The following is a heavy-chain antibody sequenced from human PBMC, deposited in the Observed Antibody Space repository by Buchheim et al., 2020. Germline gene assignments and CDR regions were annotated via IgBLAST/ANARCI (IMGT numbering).Heavy chain of an antibody. CDR3: ARGTPRYYFDF. Sequence: QVQLRESGPGLVKPSQTLSLTCTVSGDSMERGGFYWNWIRQHPGMGLEFIGYMYNSGSTYFNPSLRSRVTISADTSKNQFSLKLSSVTAADTAVYFCARGTPRYYFDFWGQGTL. J-gene: IGHJ4*02. D-gene: IGHD3-10*01. CDR2: MYNSGST. V-gene: IGHV4-31*03. CDR1: GDSMERGGFY.